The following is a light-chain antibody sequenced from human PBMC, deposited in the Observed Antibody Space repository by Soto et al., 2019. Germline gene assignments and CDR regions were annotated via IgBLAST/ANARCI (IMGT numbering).Light chain of an antibody. J-gene: IGLJ1*01. CDR2: EVN. V-gene: IGLV2-14*01. CDR3: FSFITTSTHV. CDR1: SSDIGAYDY. Sequence: SALTQPASLSGSPGQSITISCTGTSSDIGAYDYISWFQQHPGKAPKLMISEVNNRPSGVSNRFSGSKSGNTAYLTISGLQVEDEAEYFCFSFITTSTHVFGTGTKVTVL.